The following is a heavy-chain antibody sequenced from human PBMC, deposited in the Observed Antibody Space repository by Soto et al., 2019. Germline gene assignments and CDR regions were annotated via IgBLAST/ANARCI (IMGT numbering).Heavy chain of an antibody. CDR2: ISYDGSNK. J-gene: IGHJ6*02. CDR1: GFTFSSYG. Sequence: GGSLRLSCTASGFTFSSYGMHWVRQAPGKGLEWVAVISYDGSNKYYADAVKGRFTISRDNSKNTLYLQMTSLRAEDTAVYYCARGNTRAPTDVWGQGTTVTVSS. V-gene: IGHV3-30*03. D-gene: IGHD3-3*01. CDR3: ARGNTRAPTDV.